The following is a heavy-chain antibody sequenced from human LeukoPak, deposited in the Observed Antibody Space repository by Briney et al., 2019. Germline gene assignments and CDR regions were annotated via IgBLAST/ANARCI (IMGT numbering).Heavy chain of an antibody. CDR3: AKGPSVGATYDY. J-gene: IGHJ4*02. Sequence: SCKASAYTFTSYGMSWVRQAPGKGLEWVSAISGSGGSTYYADSVKGRFTISRDNSKNTLYLQMNSLRAEDTAVYYCAKGPSVGATYDYWGQGTLVTVSS. CDR2: ISGSGGST. V-gene: IGHV3-23*01. D-gene: IGHD1-26*01. CDR1: AYTFTSYG.